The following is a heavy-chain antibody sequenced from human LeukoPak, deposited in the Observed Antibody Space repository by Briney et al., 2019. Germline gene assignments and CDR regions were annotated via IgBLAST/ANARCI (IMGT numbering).Heavy chain of an antibody. V-gene: IGHV3-30*02. CDR1: GFTFSSYG. D-gene: IGHD3-10*01. Sequence: GGSLRLSCAASGFTFSSYGMHWVRQAPGKGLEWVAFIRYDGSNKYYADSVKGRFTISRDNAKNSLYLQMNSLRAEDTAVYYCARPLMYYYGSETYFWFDPWGQGTLVTVSS. CDR3: ARPLMYYYGSETYFWFDP. J-gene: IGHJ5*02. CDR2: IRYDGSNK.